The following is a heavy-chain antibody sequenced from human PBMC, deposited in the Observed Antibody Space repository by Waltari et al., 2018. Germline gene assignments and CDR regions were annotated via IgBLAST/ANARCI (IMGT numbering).Heavy chain of an antibody. Sequence: EVQLVESGGGLVQPGRSLRLSCTASGFTFGDYAMSWFRQAPGKGLEWVGFIRSKAYGGTTEYAASVKGRFTISRDDSKSIAYLQMNSLKTEDTAVYYCTRGSSSGYWGQGTLVTVSS. CDR2: IRSKAYGGTT. CDR3: TRGSSSGY. V-gene: IGHV3-49*03. J-gene: IGHJ4*02. CDR1: GFTFGDYA. D-gene: IGHD6-25*01.